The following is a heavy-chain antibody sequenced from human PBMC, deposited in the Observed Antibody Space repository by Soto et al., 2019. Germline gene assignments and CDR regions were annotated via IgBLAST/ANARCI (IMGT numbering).Heavy chain of an antibody. J-gene: IGHJ5*02. D-gene: IGHD5-12*01. V-gene: IGHV4-59*12. CDR1: GGSISTYY. Sequence: SETLSLTCTVSGGSISTYYWSWIRQPPGKGLEWIGYAHYSGRTTNYNPSLKSRATISVDTSKNQFSLRRNSVTDADTAVYYCARGTSSGFDLNWFDPWGQGTLVTVSS. CDR3: ARGTSSGFDLNWFDP. CDR2: AHYSGRTT.